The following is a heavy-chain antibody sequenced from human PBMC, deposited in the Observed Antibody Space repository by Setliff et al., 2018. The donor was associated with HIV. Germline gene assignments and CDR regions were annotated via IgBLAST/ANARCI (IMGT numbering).Heavy chain of an antibody. CDR3: ARETAPAHYYGSGSYRLHAFGV. D-gene: IGHD3-10*01. CDR2: IIPLFGRA. Sequence: GASVKVSCKASGGILSTYATIWVRQAPGQGLEWLGGIIPLFGRASYAQKFQGRVTITADESTNTAYMELSSLRSGDTAVYYCARETAPAHYYGSGSYRLHAFGVWGQGTMVTVSS. J-gene: IGHJ3*01. CDR1: GGILSTYA. V-gene: IGHV1-69*13.